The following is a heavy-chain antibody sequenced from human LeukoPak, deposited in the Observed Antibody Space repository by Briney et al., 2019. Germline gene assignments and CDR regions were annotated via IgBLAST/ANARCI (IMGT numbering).Heavy chain of an antibody. J-gene: IGHJ4*02. D-gene: IGHD4-23*01. CDR2: IYYSGST. V-gene: IGHV4-59*08. CDR3: ARHRRYGGNSFDY. Sequence: PETLSLTCTVSGGSISNFYWSWIRQPPGKGLEWLGYIYYSGSTNYNPSLKSRVTISVDTSKNQFSLKLSSVTAADTAVYYCARHRRYGGNSFDYWGQGTLVTVSS. CDR1: GGSISNFY.